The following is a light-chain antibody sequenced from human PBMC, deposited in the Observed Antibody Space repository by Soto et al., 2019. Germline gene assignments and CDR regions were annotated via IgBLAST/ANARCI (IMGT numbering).Light chain of an antibody. Sequence: DIQMTQSPSSLSAFVGDRVTITCRASQGISNYLAWYQQKPGRVPKLLIYAASTLQSGVPSRFSGSVSGTDFTLTISSLQPEDVASYYCQKYNSAPLTFGGGTRVEIK. J-gene: IGKJ4*01. CDR1: QGISNY. V-gene: IGKV1-27*01. CDR2: AAS. CDR3: QKYNSAPLT.